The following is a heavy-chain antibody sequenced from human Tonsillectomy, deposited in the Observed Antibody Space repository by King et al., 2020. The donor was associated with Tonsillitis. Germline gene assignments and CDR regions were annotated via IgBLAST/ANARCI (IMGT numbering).Heavy chain of an antibody. Sequence: VQLVESGGGVVQPGRSLRLSCAASGFTFSNYAMHWVRQAPGKGLEWVAVIWYDGSNKYYADSVKGRFTISRDNSKNTLYLQMNSLRAEDTAVYYCARPLFRDHDAFDIWGQGTMVTVSS. V-gene: IGHV3-33*08. CDR1: GFTFSNYA. CDR3: ARPLFRDHDAFDI. CDR2: IWYDGSNK. J-gene: IGHJ3*02.